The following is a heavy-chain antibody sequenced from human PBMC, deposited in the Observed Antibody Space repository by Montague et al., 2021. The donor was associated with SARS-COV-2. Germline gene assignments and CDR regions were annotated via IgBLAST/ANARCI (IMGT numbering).Heavy chain of an antibody. CDR2: IHHSGSS. Sequence: SETLSLTCTVSGGSISSCSYYWVWIRQPPGEGLEWIGSIHHSGSSNYNPSLESRVTISVDTSKNQFTLKLSSVTAADTAVFYCARHGYTKVWYGMDVWGQGITVTVSS. CDR3: ARHGYTKVWYGMDV. J-gene: IGHJ6*02. D-gene: IGHD6-19*01. V-gene: IGHV4-39*01. CDR1: GGSISSCSYY.